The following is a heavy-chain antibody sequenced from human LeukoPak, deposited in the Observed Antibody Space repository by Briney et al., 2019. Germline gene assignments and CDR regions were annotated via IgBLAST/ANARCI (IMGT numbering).Heavy chain of an antibody. V-gene: IGHV4-4*07. J-gene: IGHJ3*02. CDR2: IYTSGST. CDR3: AREHSRRGAFDI. D-gene: IGHD3-10*01. CDR1: GGSISSYY. Sequence: SETLSLTCTVSGGSISSYYWSWIRQPAGKGLEWIGRIYTSGSTNYNPSLKSRVTMSVDTSKNQFPLKLSSVTAADTAVYYCAREHSRRGAFDIWGQGTMVTVSS.